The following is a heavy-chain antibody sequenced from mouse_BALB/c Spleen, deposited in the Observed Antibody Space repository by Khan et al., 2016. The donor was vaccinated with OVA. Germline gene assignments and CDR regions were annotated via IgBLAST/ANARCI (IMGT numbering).Heavy chain of an antibody. CDR3: APVGSYYVSFAY. D-gene: IGHD2-12*01. CDR1: GYTFTSYV. J-gene: IGHJ3*01. CDR2: IYPFNGDT. Sequence: EVQLQQSGPELVKPGASAKMSCKASGYTFTSYVMHWVKQKPGQGLEWIGYIYPFNGDTLYNEKFKDKATLTSDKSSSTAYMELSSLTYEDSAVYVCAPVGSYYVSFAYWGQGTLVTVSA. V-gene: IGHV1S136*01.